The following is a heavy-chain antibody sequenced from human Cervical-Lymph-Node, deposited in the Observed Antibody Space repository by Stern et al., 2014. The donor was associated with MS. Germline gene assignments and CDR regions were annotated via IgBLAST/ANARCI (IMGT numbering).Heavy chain of an antibody. CDR2: IKQDGSEK. D-gene: IGHD3-16*01. CDR3: ARDGDYVWGSTNSLLEY. J-gene: IGHJ4*02. CDR1: GFTFSTYW. V-gene: IGHV3-7*01. Sequence: EVQLVESGAGLVQPGGSLRLSCVASGFTFSTYWMSWVRQAPGKGLEWMAKIKQDGSEKNYADSVQGRFTISRDNAKNSLYLQMNSLRAEDTAVYYCARDGDYVWGSTNSLLEYWGQGTLVAVSS.